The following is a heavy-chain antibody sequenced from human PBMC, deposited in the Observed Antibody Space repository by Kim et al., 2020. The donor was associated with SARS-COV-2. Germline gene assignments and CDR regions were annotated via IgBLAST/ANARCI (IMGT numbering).Heavy chain of an antibody. D-gene: IGHD3-22*01. V-gene: IGHV3-53*01. CDR1: GFTVSSNY. CDR2: IYTGGKT. J-gene: IGHJ4*02. Sequence: GGSLRLSCAASGFTVSSNYMSWVRQAPGKGPEWVSVIYTGGKTFYSDSVKGRFTFSSDISKNTLFLQMNGLRAEDTAVYYCARDKSDYDSRGYYPTYLDYWGQGNLVTASS. CDR3: ARDKSDYDSRGYYPTYLDY.